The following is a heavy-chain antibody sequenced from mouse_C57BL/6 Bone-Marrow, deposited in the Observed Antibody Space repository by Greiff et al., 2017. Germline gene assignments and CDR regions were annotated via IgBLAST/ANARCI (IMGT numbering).Heavy chain of an antibody. CDR2: IDPEDGGT. Sequence: EVQLQQSGAELVKPGASVKLSCTASGFNITNYYMPWVKQRTEQGLEWIGGIDPEDGGTNYAPKFKGKATVTADTSSNTAYLQLSSLTSEDTAVDYCSCYGSYYYAMDDWGKGTSVTVSS. CDR1: GFNITNYY. CDR3: SCYGSYYYAMDD. V-gene: IGHV14-2*01. J-gene: IGHJ4*01. D-gene: IGHD2-1*01.